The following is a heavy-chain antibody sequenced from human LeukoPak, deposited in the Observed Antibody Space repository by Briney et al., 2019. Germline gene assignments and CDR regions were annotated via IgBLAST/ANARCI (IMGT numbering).Heavy chain of an antibody. CDR1: GFTFSNAW. CDR2: IKSKTDGGTT. J-gene: IGHJ4*02. Sequence: GGSLRLSCAASGFTFSNAWMSWVRKAPGKGLEWVGRIKSKTDGGTTDYAAPVKGRFTISRDDSKNTLYLQMNSLKTEDTAVYYCTTALRYSDESFDYWGQGTLVTVSS. CDR3: TTALRYSDESFDY. V-gene: IGHV3-15*01. D-gene: IGHD5-18*01.